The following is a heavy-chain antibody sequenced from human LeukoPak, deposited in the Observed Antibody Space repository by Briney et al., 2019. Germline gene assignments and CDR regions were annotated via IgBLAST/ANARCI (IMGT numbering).Heavy chain of an antibody. D-gene: IGHD6-19*01. J-gene: IGHJ4*02. CDR3: ARYLSAAFDF. Sequence: QPGGSLRLSCAASGFPFSSYGMHWVREAPGKGLEWVARLVYDARSEYADSVKGRFSISRDDSKNTLFLDMSNLRVEDTALYYCARYLSAAFDFWGQGVLVTVSS. CDR1: GFPFSSYG. CDR2: LVYDARS. V-gene: IGHV3-33*01.